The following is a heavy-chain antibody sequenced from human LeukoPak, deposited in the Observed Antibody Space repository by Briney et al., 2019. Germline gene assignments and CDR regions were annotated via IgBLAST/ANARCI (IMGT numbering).Heavy chain of an antibody. CDR1: GFTFSSYA. V-gene: IGHV3-23*01. CDR3: AKVQIEARPGSSGFDY. D-gene: IGHD6-6*01. CDR2: ISGSGGST. J-gene: IGHJ4*02. Sequence: GGSLRLSCAASGFTFSSYAMSWVRHAPWKRLELVSAISGSGGSTYYAVSVKGRFTISRDNSKNTLYLQMNSLRAEDTAVYYCAKVQIEARPGSSGFDYWGQGTLVTVSS.